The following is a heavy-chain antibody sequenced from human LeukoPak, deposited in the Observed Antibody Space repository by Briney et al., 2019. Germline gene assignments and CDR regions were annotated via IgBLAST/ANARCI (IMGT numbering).Heavy chain of an antibody. CDR2: VIPNSGKT. D-gene: IGHD1-26*01. V-gene: IGHV1-8*01. J-gene: IGHJ3*02. Sequence: ASVKVSCKASGYTFVSYNIHWVRQATGQGLEWMGWVIPNSGKTGYTQKFQGRVTITRNTSISTVYLELSSLTSEDTAVYYCARALVGAMGDDAFDIWGQGTMVTVSS. CDR3: ARALVGAMGDDAFDI. CDR1: GYTFVSYN.